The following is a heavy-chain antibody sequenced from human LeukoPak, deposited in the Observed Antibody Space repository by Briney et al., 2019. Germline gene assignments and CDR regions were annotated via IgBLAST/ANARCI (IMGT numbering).Heavy chain of an antibody. Sequence: SETLSLTCTVSGGSISSSSYYWGWIRQPPGKGLEWIGSIYYSGSTYYNPSLKSRVTISVDTSKNQFSLKLSSVTAADTAVYYCARGYPNIVVVPAAITPSGLYYYYGMDVWGQGTTVTVSS. CDR2: IYYSGST. J-gene: IGHJ6*02. CDR1: GGSISSSSYY. V-gene: IGHV4-39*01. CDR3: ARGYPNIVVVPAAITPSGLYYYYGMDV. D-gene: IGHD2-2*02.